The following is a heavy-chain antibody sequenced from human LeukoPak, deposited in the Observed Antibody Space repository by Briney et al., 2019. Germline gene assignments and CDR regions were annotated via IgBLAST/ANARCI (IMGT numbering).Heavy chain of an antibody. CDR1: GYTFISYG. Sequence: GASVKVSCKASGYTFISYGISWVRQAPGQGLEWMGWISAYKGNTNYAQMLQGRVTMTTDTSTSTAYMELRSLRSDDTAVYYCARDPQSPRYCSSTSCYPAFWGQGTLVTVSS. J-gene: IGHJ4*02. CDR3: ARDPQSPRYCSSTSCYPAF. D-gene: IGHD2-2*01. V-gene: IGHV1-18*01. CDR2: ISAYKGNT.